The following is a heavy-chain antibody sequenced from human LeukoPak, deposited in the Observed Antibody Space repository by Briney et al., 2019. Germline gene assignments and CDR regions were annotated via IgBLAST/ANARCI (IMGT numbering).Heavy chain of an antibody. CDR3: ARDSRVGGFDP. D-gene: IGHD1-26*01. Sequence: SETLSLTCTVSGGSISSYYWSWIRQPPGKGPEWIGYIYYSGSTNYNPSLNSRVTISVDRSKNQFSLKLTSVTAADTAMYYCARDSRVGGFDPWGQGTLVTVSS. CDR1: GGSISSYY. CDR2: IYYSGST. V-gene: IGHV4-59*12. J-gene: IGHJ5*02.